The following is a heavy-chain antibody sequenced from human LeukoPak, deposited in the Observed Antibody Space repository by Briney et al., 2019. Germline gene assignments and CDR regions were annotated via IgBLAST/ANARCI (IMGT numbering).Heavy chain of an antibody. D-gene: IGHD6-13*01. Sequence: GGSLRLSCAASGFTFSDSAIHWVRQASGKGLEWVGRIGSRVNSYATTYAASVKGRFTISRDDSKNTAYLEMNSLKTEDTAVYFCTRRGTAAAPDDYWGQGALVTVSS. CDR3: TRRGTAAAPDDY. CDR2: IGSRVNSYAT. CDR1: GFTFSDSA. V-gene: IGHV3-73*01. J-gene: IGHJ4*02.